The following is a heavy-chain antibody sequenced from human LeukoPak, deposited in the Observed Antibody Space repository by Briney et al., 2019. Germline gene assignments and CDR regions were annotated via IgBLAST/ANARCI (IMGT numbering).Heavy chain of an antibody. V-gene: IGHV4-59*08. CDR3: ARRSGWYVSPDAFDI. J-gene: IGHJ3*02. CDR2: IYYSGST. Sequence: SETLSLTCTVSGGSISSYYWSWIRQPPGKGLEWIGYIYYSGSTNYNPSLKSRVTISVDTSKNQFSLKLSSVTAADTAVYYCARRSGWYVSPDAFDIWGQGTMVTVSS. CDR1: GGSISSYY. D-gene: IGHD6-19*01.